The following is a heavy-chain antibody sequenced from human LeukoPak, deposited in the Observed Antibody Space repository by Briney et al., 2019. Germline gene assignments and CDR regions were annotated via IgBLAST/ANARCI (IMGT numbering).Heavy chain of an antibody. J-gene: IGHJ4*02. CDR3: ANYGSVSYFAY. V-gene: IGHV3-30*18. Sequence: GGSQRLSCAASGFTFSNYGMHWVRQAPGKGLEWVALISYDGSNKYYADSVKGRFTISRDNSKNTLYLQMISLRAEDTAVYYCANYGSVSYFAYWGQGTLVTVSS. D-gene: IGHD3-10*01. CDR1: GFTFSNYG. CDR2: ISYDGSNK.